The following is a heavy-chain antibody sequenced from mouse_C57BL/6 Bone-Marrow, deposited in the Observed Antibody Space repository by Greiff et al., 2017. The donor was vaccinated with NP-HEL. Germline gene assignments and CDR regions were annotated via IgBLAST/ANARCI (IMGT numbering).Heavy chain of an antibody. CDR3: ARAGGTWFAY. Sequence: VQLQQSGAELVKPGASVKLSCKASGSTFTDYNMHWVQQSHGKSLEWIGYINPHNGGPSYHQTVKGTATLTVNKSSSTAYMELRSLTSEDSAVYYCARAGGTWFAYWGQGTLVTVSA. V-gene: IGHV1-22*01. J-gene: IGHJ3*01. CDR1: GSTFTDYN. D-gene: IGHD3-3*01. CDR2: INPHNGGP.